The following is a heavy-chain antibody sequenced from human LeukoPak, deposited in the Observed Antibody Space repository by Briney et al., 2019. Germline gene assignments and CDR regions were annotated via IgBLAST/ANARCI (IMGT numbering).Heavy chain of an antibody. CDR3: ARHFSGASPALV. J-gene: IGHJ4*02. D-gene: IGHD2-15*01. Sequence: PSETLSLTCTVSGGSISSYCWNWIRQSPGKGLEWIGYINYSGSTNYNPSLKSRVTISVDTSKNQFSLKLSSVTAADTAVYFCARHFSGASPALVWGQGTLVTVSS. CDR2: INYSGST. CDR1: GGSISSYC. V-gene: IGHV4-59*08.